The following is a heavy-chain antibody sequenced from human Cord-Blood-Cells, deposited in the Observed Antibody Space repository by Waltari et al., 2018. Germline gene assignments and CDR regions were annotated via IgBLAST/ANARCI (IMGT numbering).Heavy chain of an antibody. CDR1: GYTFTGYY. J-gene: IGHJ3*02. D-gene: IGHD1-7*01. CDR3: ARGDWNYLFAFDI. Sequence: QVQLVQSGAEVKKPGASVKVSCKASGYTFTGYYMHWVRQAPGPGLEWMGWINPNSGGTNYARKFQGWVTMTRDTSISTAYMELSRLRSDDTAVYYCARGDWNYLFAFDIWDQGTMVTVSS. CDR2: INPNSGGT. V-gene: IGHV1-2*04.